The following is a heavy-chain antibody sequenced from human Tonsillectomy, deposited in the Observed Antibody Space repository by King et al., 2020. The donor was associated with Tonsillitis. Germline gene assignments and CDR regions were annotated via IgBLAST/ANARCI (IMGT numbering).Heavy chain of an antibody. Sequence: VQLVESGAEVKKPGESLRISCKGSGYRFTNYWITWVRQMPGKGLEWMGRIDPSDSYSNYSPSFQGRVTISADKSISTAFLQWSSLKASDTAMYYCAGNGDSGWFPSDYWGQGTLVTVSS. CDR3: AGNGDSGWFPSDY. D-gene: IGHD6-19*01. CDR2: IDPSDSYS. J-gene: IGHJ4*02. CDR1: GYRFTNYW. V-gene: IGHV5-10-1*03.